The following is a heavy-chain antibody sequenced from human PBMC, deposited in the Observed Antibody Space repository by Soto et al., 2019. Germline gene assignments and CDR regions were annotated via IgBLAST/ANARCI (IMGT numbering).Heavy chain of an antibody. CDR2: ISAYNGKT. J-gene: IGHJ6*03. V-gene: IGHV1-18*01. CDR1: GYTFTSYG. Sequence: QVQLVQSGAEVKKPGASVKVSCKASGYTFTSYGISWVRQAPGQGLEWMGWISAYNGKTNYAQKLQGRVTMTPDTSTSTAYRGVRSLRSDDTAVYYCARDHGPPDITIFGVVIPEIHYYCYYMDVWGKGTTVTVSS. D-gene: IGHD3-3*01. CDR3: ARDHGPPDITIFGVVIPEIHYYCYYMDV.